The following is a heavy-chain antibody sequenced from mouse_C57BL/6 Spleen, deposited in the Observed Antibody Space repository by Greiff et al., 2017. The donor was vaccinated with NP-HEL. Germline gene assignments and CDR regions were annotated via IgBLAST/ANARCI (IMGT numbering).Heavy chain of an antibody. V-gene: IGHV1-20*01. CDR1: GYSFTGYF. J-gene: IGHJ4*01. D-gene: IGHD1-1*01. CDR2: INPYNGDT. Sequence: EVKLVESGPELVKPGDSVKISCKASGYSFTGYFMNWVMQSHGKSLEWIGRINPYNGDTFYNQKFKGKATLTVDKSSSTAHMELRSLTSEDSAVYYCAREGYYYGSRGYYAMDYWGQGTSVTVSS. CDR3: AREGYYYGSRGYYAMDY.